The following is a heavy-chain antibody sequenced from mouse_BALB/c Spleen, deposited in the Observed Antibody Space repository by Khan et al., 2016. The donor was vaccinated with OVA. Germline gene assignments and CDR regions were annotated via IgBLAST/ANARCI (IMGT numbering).Heavy chain of an antibody. CDR1: GYSFTGYN. Sequence: VQLQQSGPELEKPGASVKISCTASGYSFTGYNMNWVKQSIGKSLEWIGIIDPYYGGISYNQKFKGKATLTVDTSSSTASMQLKFLTSEDAAVYFCARATWYFDVWGTGTTVTVSS. J-gene: IGHJ1*03. CDR2: IDPYYGGI. V-gene: IGHV1-39*01. CDR3: ARATWYFDV.